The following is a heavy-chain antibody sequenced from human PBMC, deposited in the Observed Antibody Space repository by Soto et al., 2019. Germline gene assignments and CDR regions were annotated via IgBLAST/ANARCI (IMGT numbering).Heavy chain of an antibody. V-gene: IGHV4-34*01. CDR3: ASAPRIAGDWYFDL. D-gene: IGHD3-10*01. CDR2: VNNSGST. Sequence: QVQLQQWGAGLLKPSETLSLTCAVYAESFSDCYWSWIRQPPGKGLEWIGEVNNSGSTNYNPSLKSRVTISVDTSKNQFSLHLSAVTAADTAVYFCASAPRIAGDWYFDLWGRGTLVTVSS. CDR1: AESFSDCY. J-gene: IGHJ2*01.